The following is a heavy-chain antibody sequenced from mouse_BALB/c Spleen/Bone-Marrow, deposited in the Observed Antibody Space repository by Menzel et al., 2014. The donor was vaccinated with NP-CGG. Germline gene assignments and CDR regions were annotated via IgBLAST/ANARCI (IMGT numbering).Heavy chain of an antibody. CDR1: GFNIKDFY. CDR2: IDPENGDT. V-gene: IGHV14-4*02. J-gene: IGHJ4*01. Sequence: EVHLQQSGAELVRSGASVKLSCTGSGFNIKDFYMHWVKQRPEQGLEWIGWIDPENGDTEYAPKFQGKATLTADTSSNTAYLQLNSQTSEDTAVYYFNEDTRAMDYWGQGTSVTGSS. CDR3: NEDTRAMDY.